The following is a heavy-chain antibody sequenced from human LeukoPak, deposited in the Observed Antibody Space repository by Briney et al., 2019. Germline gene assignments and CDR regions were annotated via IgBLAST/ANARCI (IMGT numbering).Heavy chain of an antibody. D-gene: IGHD6-13*01. CDR3: AKGGEVSSWYKRLKLYFDY. CDR2: ISYDGSDK. V-gene: IGHV3-30*18. CDR1: GFTFDNYG. Sequence: GGSLRLSCAASGFTFDNYGMHWVRQAPGKGLEWVAIISYDGSDKYYADSVKGRFTISRDNSKNTMFLQMNSLRAEDTAVYYCAKGGEVSSWYKRLKLYFDYWGQGTLVTVSS. J-gene: IGHJ4*02.